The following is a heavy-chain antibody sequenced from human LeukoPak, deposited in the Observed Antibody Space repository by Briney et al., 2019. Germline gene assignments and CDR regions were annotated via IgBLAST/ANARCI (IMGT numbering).Heavy chain of an antibody. J-gene: IGHJ4*02. D-gene: IGHD5-12*01. CDR1: GFTFTTYA. Sequence: GGSLRLSCAASGFTFTTYAMRWVRQAPGQGLEWISTISDSGDSTYYADSVKGRFTIPRDNSKNTLYVQMNSLRAEDTAVYYCVKSHSVGYRGYFDYWGQGTLVTVSS. CDR3: VKSHSVGYRGYFDY. CDR2: ISDSGDST. V-gene: IGHV3-23*01.